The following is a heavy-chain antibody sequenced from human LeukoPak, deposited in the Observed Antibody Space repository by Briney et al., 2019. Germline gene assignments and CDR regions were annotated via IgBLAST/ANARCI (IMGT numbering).Heavy chain of an antibody. D-gene: IGHD6-6*01. V-gene: IGHV3-21*01. Sequence: GSLRLSCAASGFTFSSYSKNWVRQAPGKGLEWVSSISSSSSYIYYADSVKGRYTISRDNAKNSLYLQMNSLRAEDTAVYYCARAGPSGAAQIDYWGQGTLVTVSS. CDR2: ISSSSSYI. J-gene: IGHJ4*02. CDR3: ARAGPSGAAQIDY. CDR1: GFTFSSYS.